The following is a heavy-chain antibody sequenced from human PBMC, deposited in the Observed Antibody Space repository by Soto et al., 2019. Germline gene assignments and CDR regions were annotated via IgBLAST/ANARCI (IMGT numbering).Heavy chain of an antibody. CDR3: VKDDGGDPSTAPH. CDR2: ISGSGDRT. Sequence: EVQLLESGGGLVQPGGSLRLSCAASGITISNYPMSWVRQAPGKGLDWGSGISGSGDRTYYADCAKGRFTISKDISKNALSLQLDNLGVEDTAVYFCVKDDGGDPSTAPHWGQGTLVTVSS. J-gene: IGHJ1*01. D-gene: IGHD2-21*01. V-gene: IGHV3-23*01. CDR1: GITISNYP.